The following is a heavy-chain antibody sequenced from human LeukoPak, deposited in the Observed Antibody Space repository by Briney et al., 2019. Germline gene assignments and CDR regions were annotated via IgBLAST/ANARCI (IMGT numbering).Heavy chain of an antibody. CDR1: GFTFDDYA. Sequence: VRSLRLSCAASGFTFDDYAMHWVRQAPGKGLEWVSGISWNSGSIGYADSVKGRFTISRDNAKNSLYLQMNSLRAEDTALYYCAKGGFYYGSGSYYRGYFDYWGQGTLVTVSS. D-gene: IGHD3-10*01. CDR3: AKGGFYYGSGSYYRGYFDY. V-gene: IGHV3-9*01. J-gene: IGHJ4*02. CDR2: ISWNSGSI.